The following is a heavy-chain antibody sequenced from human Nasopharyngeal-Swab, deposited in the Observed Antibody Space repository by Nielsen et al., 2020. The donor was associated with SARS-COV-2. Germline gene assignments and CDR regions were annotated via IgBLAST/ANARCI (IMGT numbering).Heavy chain of an antibody. CDR2: INHSGST. CDR1: GGSFSGYY. V-gene: IGHV4-34*01. CDR3: ARDQARLLYGMDV. Sequence: SETLSLTCAVYGGSFSGYYWSWIRQPPGKGLEWIGEINHSGSTNYNPSLKSRVTISVDTSKNQFSLKLSSVTAADTAVYYCARDQARLLYGMDVWGQGTTVTVSS. J-gene: IGHJ6*02. D-gene: IGHD2/OR15-2a*01.